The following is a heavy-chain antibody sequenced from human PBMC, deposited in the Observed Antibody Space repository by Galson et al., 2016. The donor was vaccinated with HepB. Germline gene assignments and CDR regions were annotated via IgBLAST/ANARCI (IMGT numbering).Heavy chain of an antibody. Sequence: SVKVSCKASGYTFTSYGVSWVRQAPGQGPEWMGWISSHNGNTAYAQKLKGRVTMTSDTSASTVYMELSSLRSEDTAVYYCARDLVPGPHWGSYFVMDVWGQGTTVTVSS. V-gene: IGHV1-18*01. J-gene: IGHJ6*02. CDR3: ARDLVPGPHWGSYFVMDV. D-gene: IGHD2/OR15-2a*01. CDR2: ISSHNGNT. CDR1: GYTFTSYG.